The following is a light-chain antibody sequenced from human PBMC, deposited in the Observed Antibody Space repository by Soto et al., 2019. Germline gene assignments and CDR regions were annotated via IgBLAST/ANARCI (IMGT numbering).Light chain of an antibody. Sequence: EIVLTQSPATLSLSPGERATLSCRASQSVSSYLAWYQQKPGQAPRLLIYDASNRATGIPARFSGSGSGTXXTLTISSLEPEDFAVYYCQQRSNWPPWTFGQGTKVEIK. V-gene: IGKV3-11*01. J-gene: IGKJ1*01. CDR2: DAS. CDR1: QSVSSY. CDR3: QQRSNWPPWT.